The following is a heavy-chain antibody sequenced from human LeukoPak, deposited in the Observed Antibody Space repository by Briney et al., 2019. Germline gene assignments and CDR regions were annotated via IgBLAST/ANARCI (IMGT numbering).Heavy chain of an antibody. J-gene: IGHJ5*02. V-gene: IGHV1-69*04. Sequence: ASVKVSCKASGGIFNTVVISWVRQAPGQGLELMGRIIPLLGLADYAQNFQGRVTITADKSTSTAYMELSSLRSEDTAVYYCARSDSTLYGDYRGYFDPWGQGTLVTVSS. CDR2: IIPLLGLA. D-gene: IGHD4-17*01. CDR1: GGIFNTVV. CDR3: ARSDSTLYGDYRGYFDP.